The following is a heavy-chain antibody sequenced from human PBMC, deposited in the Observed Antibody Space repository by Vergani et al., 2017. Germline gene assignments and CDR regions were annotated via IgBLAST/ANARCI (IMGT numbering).Heavy chain of an antibody. CDR3: ARSGYCAHGVCYMTHYYYMDV. Sequence: QVQLAESGGGVVQPGRSLRLSCAGSGFTLSSHAMHWVRQAPGKGLEWVAFIWYDGSKEYYADSVKGRFTISRDNSKNTLYLQMNNLRAADTAVYYCARSGYCAHGVCYMTHYYYMDVWGKGTAVTVSS. D-gene: IGHD2-8*01. CDR2: IWYDGSKE. CDR1: GFTLSSHA. J-gene: IGHJ6*03. V-gene: IGHV3-33*01.